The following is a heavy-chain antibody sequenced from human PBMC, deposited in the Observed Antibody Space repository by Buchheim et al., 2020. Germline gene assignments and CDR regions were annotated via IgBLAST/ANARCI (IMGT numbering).Heavy chain of an antibody. D-gene: IGHD2-2*01. V-gene: IGHV4-31*03. CDR1: GGSISSGGYY. Sequence: QVQLQESGPGLVKPSQTLSLTCTVSGGSISSGGYYWSWIRQHPGKGLEWIGYIYYSGSNYDNPSLKSRVTITVEKTKNQSLLKLSSVTAADTAVYYCARAGYCSSTSCHPYYYYGMDVWGQGTT. J-gene: IGHJ6*02. CDR2: IYYSGSN. CDR3: ARAGYCSSTSCHPYYYYGMDV.